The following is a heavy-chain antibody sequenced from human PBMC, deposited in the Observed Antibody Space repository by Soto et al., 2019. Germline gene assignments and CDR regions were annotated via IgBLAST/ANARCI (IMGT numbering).Heavy chain of an antibody. Sequence: PGGSLRLSCAASGFTFSSYWMSWVRQAPGKGLEWVANIKQDGSEKYYVDSVKGRFTISRDNAKNSLYLQMNSLRAEDTAVYYCAREGTLWFGELSGSYWGQGTLVTVSS. CDR1: GFTFSSYW. CDR2: IKQDGSEK. V-gene: IGHV3-7*01. D-gene: IGHD3-10*01. CDR3: AREGTLWFGELSGSY. J-gene: IGHJ4*02.